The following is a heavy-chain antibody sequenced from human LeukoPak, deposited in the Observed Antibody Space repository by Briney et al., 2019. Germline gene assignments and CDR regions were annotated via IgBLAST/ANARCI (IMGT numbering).Heavy chain of an antibody. J-gene: IGHJ4*02. D-gene: IGHD6-25*01. CDR2: IYYSGST. CDR3: ARSLPFPADYSDY. Sequence: SETLSLTCTVSGGSISSGGYYWSWIRQHPGKGLEWIGYIYYSGSTYYNPSLKSRVTISVDTSKNQFSLKLSSVTAADTAVYYCARSLPFPADYSDYWGQGTLVTVSS. V-gene: IGHV4-31*03. CDR1: GGSISSGGYY.